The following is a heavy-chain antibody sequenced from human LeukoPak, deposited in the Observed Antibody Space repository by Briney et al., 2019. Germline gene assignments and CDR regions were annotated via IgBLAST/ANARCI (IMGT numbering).Heavy chain of an antibody. CDR1: GFTFGAYA. J-gene: IGHJ4*02. CDR3: TRRSRRYYDFWSGYPDY. V-gene: IGHV3-49*03. Sequence: GGSLRLSCTASGFTFGAYAMRWFHQAQGKGLEWVGFIRSKAYSGKTEYAVSVKGRFTISSENTKSIAYLERNRLKNEDTAVYSCTRRSRRYYDFWSGYPDYWGQGTMVTVSS. CDR2: IRSKAYSGKT. D-gene: IGHD3-3*01.